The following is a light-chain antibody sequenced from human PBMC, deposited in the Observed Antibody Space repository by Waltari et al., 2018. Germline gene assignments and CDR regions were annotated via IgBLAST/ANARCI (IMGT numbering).Light chain of an antibody. CDR1: SPNIGNTY. CDR3: GTWDSSLSGAV. J-gene: IGLJ7*01. V-gene: IGLV1-51*02. Sequence: QSVLTQPPSVSAAPGQRVTIPCSGVSPNIGNTYVSWYRQFPGTAPKLLIYEDSERPSGIPGRFSGSKSGTSATLDITGLQAGDEADYYCGTWDSSLSGAVFGGGTHLTVL. CDR2: EDS.